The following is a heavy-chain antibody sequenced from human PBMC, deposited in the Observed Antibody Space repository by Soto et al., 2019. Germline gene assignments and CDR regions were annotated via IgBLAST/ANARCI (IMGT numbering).Heavy chain of an antibody. D-gene: IGHD1-7*01. V-gene: IGHV3-74*01. CDR3: ARSLPGTYGAFDL. J-gene: IGHJ3*01. CDR1: EFTFRSYW. CDR2: ISGDGSST. Sequence: LILSCAASEFTFRSYWMHWVRQSPGKGLVWVSRISGDGSSTTYADSVRGRFTISRDNAKNTVYLQMDSLRAEDTAVYYCARSLPGTYGAFDLWGQGTMVTVSS.